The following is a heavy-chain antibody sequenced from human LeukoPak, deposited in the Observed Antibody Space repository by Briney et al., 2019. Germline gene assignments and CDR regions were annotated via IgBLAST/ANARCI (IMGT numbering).Heavy chain of an antibody. J-gene: IGHJ6*03. D-gene: IGHD3-10*01. CDR2: IIPTFGTA. CDR3: ARNVQFMVRGVIPKYYYYYYMDV. V-gene: IGHV1-69*13. Sequence: GASVKVSCKASGGTFSSYAISWVRQAPGQGLEWMGGIIPTFGTANYAQKFQGRVTITADESTSTAYMELSSLRSEDTAVYYCARNVQFMVRGVIPKYYYYYYMDVWGKGTTVTISS. CDR1: GGTFSSYA.